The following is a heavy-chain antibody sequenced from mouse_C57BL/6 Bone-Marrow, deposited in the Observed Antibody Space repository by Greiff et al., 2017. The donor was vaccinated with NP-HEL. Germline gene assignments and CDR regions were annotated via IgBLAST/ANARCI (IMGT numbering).Heavy chain of an antibody. CDR2: ILPGSGST. V-gene: IGHV1-9*01. D-gene: IGHD1-1*01. CDR1: GYTFTGYW. Sequence: QVQLQQSGAELMKPGASVKLSCKATGYTFTGYWIEWVKQRPGHGLEWIGEILPGSGSTNYNEKFKGKATFTADTSSNTAYMQLSSLTTEDSAIDYCARDWGSSYGFDYAMDYWGQGTSVTVSS. CDR3: ARDWGSSYGFDYAMDY. J-gene: IGHJ4*01.